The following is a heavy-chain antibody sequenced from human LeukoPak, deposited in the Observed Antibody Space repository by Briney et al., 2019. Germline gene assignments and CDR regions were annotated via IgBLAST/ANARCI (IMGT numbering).Heavy chain of an antibody. Sequence: GGSLRLSCAASGFTFRSYAMHWVRQAPGKGLEWVAVISYDGSNKYYADSVKGRFTISRDNSKNTLYLQMNSLRAEDTAVYYCARESAVAGYFDYWGQGTLVTVSS. CDR1: GFTFRSYA. V-gene: IGHV3-30-3*01. CDR2: ISYDGSNK. D-gene: IGHD6-19*01. CDR3: ARESAVAGYFDY. J-gene: IGHJ4*02.